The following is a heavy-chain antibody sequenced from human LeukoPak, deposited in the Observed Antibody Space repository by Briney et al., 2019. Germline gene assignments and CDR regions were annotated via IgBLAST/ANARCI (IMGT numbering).Heavy chain of an antibody. Sequence: GGSLRLSCAASGFILSNYAMSWVRQAPGKGLEWVSSISGCGGGSYYADSVKGRFTISRDNSKNTLYLQMNSLRAEDTAVYYCAKEAVRKFDFDYWGQGTLVTVSS. D-gene: IGHD1-14*01. J-gene: IGHJ4*02. CDR1: GFILSNYA. CDR3: AKEAVRKFDFDY. V-gene: IGHV3-23*01. CDR2: ISGCGGGS.